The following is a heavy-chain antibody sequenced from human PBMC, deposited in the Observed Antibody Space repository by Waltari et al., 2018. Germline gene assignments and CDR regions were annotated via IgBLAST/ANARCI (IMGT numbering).Heavy chain of an antibody. J-gene: IGHJ4*02. CDR3: ARSYSGRWE. CDR2: IDWDDVK. CDR1: GFSLSTSGMR. Sequence: QVTLKESGPALVKPTQTLTLTCTFSGFSLSTSGMRVSWIRQPPGKALEWLARIDWDDVKYYSTSLKSRLTISKDTSKNQVVLTMTNMDPVDTATYYCARSYSGRWEWGQGVLVTVSS. D-gene: IGHD6-13*01. V-gene: IGHV2-70*04.